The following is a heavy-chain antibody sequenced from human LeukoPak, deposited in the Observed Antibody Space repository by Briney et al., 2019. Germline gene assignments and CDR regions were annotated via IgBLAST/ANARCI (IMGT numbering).Heavy chain of an antibody. J-gene: IGHJ3*02. Sequence: SETLSLTCTVSGYSISSGYYWGWIRQPPGKGLEWIGSIYHSGSTYYNPSLESRVTISVDTSKNQFSLKLSSVTAADTAVYYCARTTGRDAFDIWGQGTMVTVSS. CDR2: IYHSGST. V-gene: IGHV4-38-2*02. CDR1: GYSISSGYY. D-gene: IGHD1-26*01. CDR3: ARTTGRDAFDI.